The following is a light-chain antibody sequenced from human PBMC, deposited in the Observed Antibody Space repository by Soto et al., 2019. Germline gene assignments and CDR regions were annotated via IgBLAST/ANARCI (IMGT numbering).Light chain of an antibody. V-gene: IGLV1-51*01. CDR1: SSNIGNNY. J-gene: IGLJ2*01. Sequence: QSVLTQPPSVSAAPGQKVTISCSGSSSNIGNNYVSWYQQLPGTAPKLLIYDNNKRPSGIPDRFSGSKSGTSATLGITGLQTGDEADDYCGTWDSSLSLVVFGGGTKLTFL. CDR2: DNN. CDR3: GTWDSSLSLVV.